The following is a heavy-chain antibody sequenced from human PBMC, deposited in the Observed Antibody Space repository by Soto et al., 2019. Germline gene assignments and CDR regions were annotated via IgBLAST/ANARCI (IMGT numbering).Heavy chain of an antibody. D-gene: IGHD2-15*01. V-gene: IGHV3-23*01. J-gene: IGHJ4*02. CDR3: AKGRAPGVVAATTFDY. CDR2: ISGSGGST. Sequence: PGGSLRLSCAASGFTFSSYAMSWVRQAPGKGLEWVSAISGSGGSTYYADSVKGRFTISRDNSKNTLYLQMNSLRAEDTAVYYCAKGRAPGVVAATTFDYWGQGTLVTVSS. CDR1: GFTFSSYA.